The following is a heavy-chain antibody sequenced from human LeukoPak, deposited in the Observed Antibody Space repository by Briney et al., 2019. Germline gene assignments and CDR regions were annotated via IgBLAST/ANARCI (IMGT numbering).Heavy chain of an antibody. D-gene: IGHD2-2*01. CDR1: GFTFSSYA. Sequence: PGGSLRLSCAASGFTFSSYAMHWVRQAPGKGLEWVAVISYDGSNKYYADSVKGRFTISRDNSKNTLYLQMNSLRAEDTAVYYCARDLDVVAGLDYWGQGTLVTVSS. CDR2: ISYDGSNK. V-gene: IGHV3-30-3*01. J-gene: IGHJ4*02. CDR3: ARDLDVVAGLDY.